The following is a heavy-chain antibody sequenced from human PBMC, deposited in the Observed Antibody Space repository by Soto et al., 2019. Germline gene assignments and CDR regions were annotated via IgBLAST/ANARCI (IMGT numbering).Heavy chain of an antibody. CDR2: IYSRGNT. CDR1: GFTVSSSY. Sequence: EVQLVESGGGLVQPGGSLRLSCAASGFTVSSSYMTWVRQAPGEGLEWVSIIYSRGNTYYADSLKDRFTISRDNSNNTVYIQMNRLRPDDTAVYYCARGYWFDPWGQGTLVTVSS. J-gene: IGHJ5*02. V-gene: IGHV3-66*01. CDR3: ARGYWFDP.